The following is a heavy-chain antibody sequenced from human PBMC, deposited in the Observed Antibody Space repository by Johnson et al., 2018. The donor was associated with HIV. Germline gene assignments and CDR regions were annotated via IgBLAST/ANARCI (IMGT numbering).Heavy chain of an antibody. CDR1: GFTFSSHW. Sequence: VQLVESGGGLVQPGGSLRLSCAASGFTFSSHWMHWVRQPPGKGLVWVSAIGTAGDTYYPGSVKGRFTISRDSSKNTLYLQMGSLRAEDMAVYYCARESTATRGDAFDIWGQGTMVTVSS. J-gene: IGHJ3*02. CDR3: ARESTATRGDAFDI. V-gene: IGHV3-13*01. D-gene: IGHD4-17*01. CDR2: IGTAGDT.